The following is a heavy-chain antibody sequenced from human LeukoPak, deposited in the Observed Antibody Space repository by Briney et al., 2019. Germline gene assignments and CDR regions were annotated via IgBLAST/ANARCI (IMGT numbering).Heavy chain of an antibody. J-gene: IGHJ4*02. CDR3: ARFPAGSYYFDY. CDR2: INHSGST. V-gene: IGHV4-34*01. CDR1: GGSFSGYY. Sequence: SETLSLTCAVYGGSFSGYYWSRIRQPPGKGLEWIGEINHSGSTNYNPSLKSRVTISVDTSKNQFSLKLSSVTAADTAVYYCARFPAGSYYFDYWGQGTLVTVSS. D-gene: IGHD6-13*01.